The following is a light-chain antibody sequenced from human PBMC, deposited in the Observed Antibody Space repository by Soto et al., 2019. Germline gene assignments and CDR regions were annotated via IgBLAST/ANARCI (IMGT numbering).Light chain of an antibody. CDR3: CSYAGSSTWV. J-gene: IGLJ1*01. V-gene: IGLV2-23*01. Sequence: QSALTQPASVSGSPGQSITISCTGTSSDVGSYNLVPWYQQHPGKVPKIMIYEASKRPSGAPNRFSGSKSGNTASLTISGLQSEDEADYYCCSYAGSSTWVFGTGTKVIVL. CDR1: SSDVGSYNL. CDR2: EAS.